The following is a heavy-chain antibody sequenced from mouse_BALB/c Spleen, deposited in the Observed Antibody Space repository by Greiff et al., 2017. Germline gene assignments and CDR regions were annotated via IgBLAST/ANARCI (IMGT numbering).Heavy chain of an antibody. CDR3: AKGGAYYRYWDAMDD. CDR2: ISYDGSN. CDR1: GYSITSGYY. J-gene: IGHJ4*01. Sequence: EVHLVESGPGLVKPSQSLSLTCSVTGYSITSGYYWNWIRQFPGNKLEWMGYISYDGSNNYNPSHKNRISITRDTSKNQFFLKLNSVTTEDTATYYCAKGGAYYRYWDAMDDWGQGTSVTVSS. D-gene: IGHD2-14*01. V-gene: IGHV3-6*02.